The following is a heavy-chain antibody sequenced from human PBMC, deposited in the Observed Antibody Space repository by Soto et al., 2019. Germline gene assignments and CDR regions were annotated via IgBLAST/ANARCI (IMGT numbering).Heavy chain of an antibody. Sequence: QVQLVESGGGVVQPGRSLRLSCAASGFTFSSYGMHWVRQAPGKGLEWVAVMWNDGNKKYYADSVKGRLTISRDTSKNTLYLQMDSLRAEGTAVYYCARDGGPTGHCSQFDNWGQGTLVTVSS. D-gene: IGHD2-21*01. CDR2: MWNDGNKK. CDR3: ARDGGPTGHCSQFDN. J-gene: IGHJ4*02. V-gene: IGHV3-33*01. CDR1: GFTFSSYG.